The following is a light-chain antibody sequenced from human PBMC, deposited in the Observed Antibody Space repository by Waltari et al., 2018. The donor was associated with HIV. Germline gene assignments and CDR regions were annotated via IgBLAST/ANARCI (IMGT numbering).Light chain of an antibody. CDR1: YDIGNS. J-gene: IGKJ1*01. CDR3: QKYNSAPHI. CDR2: STS. Sequence: DIRMTQSPSSLSAFVGDRVTITCRATYDIGNSLAWYHQRPGQVPKLLIYSTSTIQTGVPIRFSGSGSGTFFTLSISSLQPEDVGTYFCQKYNSAPHIFGQGTKVEI. V-gene: IGKV1-27*01.